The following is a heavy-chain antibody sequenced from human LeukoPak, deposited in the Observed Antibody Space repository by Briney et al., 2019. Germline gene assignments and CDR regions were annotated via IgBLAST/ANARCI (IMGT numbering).Heavy chain of an antibody. Sequence: GGSLRLSCAASGFTSSSYAMSWVRQAPGKGLEWVSAISGSGGSTYYADSVKGRFTISRDNSINKLYLQMSSLRAEDAAVYYCAKSGGLSGSGRLGMDVWGQGTTVTVSS. CDR1: GFTSSSYA. J-gene: IGHJ6*02. CDR2: ISGSGGST. CDR3: AKSGGLSGSGRLGMDV. V-gene: IGHV3-23*01. D-gene: IGHD3-10*01.